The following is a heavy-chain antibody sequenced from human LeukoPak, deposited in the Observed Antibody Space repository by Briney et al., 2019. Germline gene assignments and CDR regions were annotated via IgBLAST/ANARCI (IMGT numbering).Heavy chain of an antibody. J-gene: IGHJ6*02. D-gene: IGHD6-6*01. CDR1: GFTFSSYG. Sequence: GGSLRLSCAASGFTFSSYGMHWVRQAPGKGLEWVAVISYDGSNEYYADSVKGRFTISRDNSKNTLYLQMNSLRAEDTAVYYCAKDPSIAGTYGMDVWGQGTTVTVSS. CDR2: ISYDGSNE. V-gene: IGHV3-30*18. CDR3: AKDPSIAGTYGMDV.